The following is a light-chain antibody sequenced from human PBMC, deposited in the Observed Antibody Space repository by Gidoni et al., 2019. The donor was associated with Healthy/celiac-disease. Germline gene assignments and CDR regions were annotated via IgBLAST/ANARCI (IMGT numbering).Light chain of an antibody. CDR3: QQYNNWPPAT. J-gene: IGKJ2*01. Sequence: EIVMTQSPATLSVSPGERATLSCRASQSVSSNLAWYQQKPGQAPRLLIYGASTRATGIPARFSCSGPGTEFTLTISSLQSEDFAVYYCQQYNNWPPATFGQGTKLEIK. CDR1: QSVSSN. CDR2: GAS. V-gene: IGKV3-15*01.